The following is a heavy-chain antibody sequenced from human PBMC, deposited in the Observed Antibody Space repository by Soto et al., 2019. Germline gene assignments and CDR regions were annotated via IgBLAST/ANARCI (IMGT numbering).Heavy chain of an antibody. D-gene: IGHD1-7*01. CDR1: GFTFSSYG. CDR2: ISYDGSNK. CDR3: AKDLRRLELYIYYYGMDV. Sequence: SLRLSCAASGFTFSSYGMHWVRQAPGKGLEWVAVISYDGSNKYYADSVKGRFTISRDNSKNTLYLQMNSLRAEDTAVYYCAKDLRRLELYIYYYGMDVWGQGTTVTVSS. V-gene: IGHV3-30*18. J-gene: IGHJ6*02.